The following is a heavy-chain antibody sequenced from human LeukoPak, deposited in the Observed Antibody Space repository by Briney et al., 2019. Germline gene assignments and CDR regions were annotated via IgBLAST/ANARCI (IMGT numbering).Heavy chain of an antibody. J-gene: IGHJ4*02. D-gene: IGHD6-13*01. CDR1: GFTFSSYW. Sequence: GGSLSLSCAASGFTFSSYWMYWVRQVPGKGLVWVSRIDRDGSSTSYADSVKDRFTISRDNAKNTLYLQMNSLRAEDTAVYYCARDRAAADLDYWGQGTLVTVSS. CDR3: ARDRAAADLDY. V-gene: IGHV3-74*01. CDR2: IDRDGSST.